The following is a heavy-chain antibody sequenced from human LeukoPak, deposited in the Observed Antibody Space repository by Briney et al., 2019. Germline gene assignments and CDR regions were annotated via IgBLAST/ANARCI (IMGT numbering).Heavy chain of an antibody. D-gene: IGHD1-26*01. CDR1: GYTFTSYY. Sequence: ASVKVSCKASGYTFTSYYMHWVRQAPGQGLEWMGIINPSGGSTSYAQKFQGRVTMTRDTSTSTVYMELSSLRSEDTAVYYCARDGRELQGGDAFDIWGQGTMVTVSS. CDR2: INPSGGST. V-gene: IGHV1-46*01. J-gene: IGHJ3*02. CDR3: ARDGRELQGGDAFDI.